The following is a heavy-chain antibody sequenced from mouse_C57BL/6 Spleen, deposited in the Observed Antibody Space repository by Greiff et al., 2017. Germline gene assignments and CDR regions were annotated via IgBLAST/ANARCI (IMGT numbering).Heavy chain of an antibody. CDR1: GFTFSDYG. CDR2: ISSGSSTI. V-gene: IGHV5-17*01. Sequence: EVQVVESGGGLVKPGGSLKLSCAASGFTFSDYGMHWVRQAPEKGLEWVAYISSGSSTIYYADTVKGRFTISRDNAKNTLFLQMTSLRSEDTAMYYCARGITGQYCDVWGTGTTVTVSS. J-gene: IGHJ1*03. D-gene: IGHD2-4*01. CDR3: ARGITGQYCDV.